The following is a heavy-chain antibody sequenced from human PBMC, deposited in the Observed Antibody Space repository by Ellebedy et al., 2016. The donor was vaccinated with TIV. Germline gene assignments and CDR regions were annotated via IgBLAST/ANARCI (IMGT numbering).Heavy chain of an antibody. D-gene: IGHD3-9*01. J-gene: IGHJ6*02. Sequence: GESLKISCAASGLTVSGNYMSWVRQAPGKGLEWVSVIYSGGNTYYADSVRGRFTISGHNSKNTLYLQMNSLRAEDTAVYYCAREHYDMLTGYSYGMDVWGQGTTVTVSS. CDR2: IYSGGNT. V-gene: IGHV3-53*04. CDR1: GLTVSGNY. CDR3: AREHYDMLTGYSYGMDV.